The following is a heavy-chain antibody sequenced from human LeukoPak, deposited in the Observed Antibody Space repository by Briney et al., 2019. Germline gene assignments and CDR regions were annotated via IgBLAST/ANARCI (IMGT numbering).Heavy chain of an antibody. CDR1: VFTFSSYG. Sequence: GGSLRLSCAASVFTFSSYGMHWVRQAPGKGLEWVAFIWYDGSRKSYADSVKGRFTISRDNSKNTLYLQMNSLRAEDTAVYYCARVYTGYEFDYWGQGTLLTVAS. V-gene: IGHV3-33*01. CDR2: IWYDGSRK. J-gene: IGHJ4*02. D-gene: IGHD5-12*01. CDR3: ARVYTGYEFDY.